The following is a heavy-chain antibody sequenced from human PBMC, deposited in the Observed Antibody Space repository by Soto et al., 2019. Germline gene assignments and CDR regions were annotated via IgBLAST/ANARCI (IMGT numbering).Heavy chain of an antibody. Sequence: SGGSLRLSCAACGFTSNDYYISWIRQAPWKGLEWISYISSSGIYTRYAESVKGRFTISRDKAKNSVDLHINSLRAEDTAVYYCAREIRERYKLYFDFWGQGTLVAVSS. CDR2: ISSSGIYT. V-gene: IGHV3-11*05. J-gene: IGHJ4*02. CDR3: AREIRERYKLYFDF. CDR1: GFTSNDYY. D-gene: IGHD1-1*01.